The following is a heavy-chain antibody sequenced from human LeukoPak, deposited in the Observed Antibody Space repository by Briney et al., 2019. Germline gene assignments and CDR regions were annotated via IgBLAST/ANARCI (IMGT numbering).Heavy chain of an antibody. J-gene: IGHJ6*04. Sequence: GGSLRLSCAASRFTFSDFYMSWIRQAPGKGLEWVSHISSSGTTIYYADSVKGRFTISRDNAKNSLYLQMNSLRAEDTAVYYCAELGITMIGGVWGKGTTVTISS. CDR3: AELGITMIGGV. V-gene: IGHV3-11*01. CDR2: ISSSGTTI. D-gene: IGHD3-10*02. CDR1: RFTFSDFY.